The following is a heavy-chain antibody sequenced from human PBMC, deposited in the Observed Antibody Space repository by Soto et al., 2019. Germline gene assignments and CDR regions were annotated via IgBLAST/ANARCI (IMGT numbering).Heavy chain of an antibody. J-gene: IGHJ3*02. CDR3: AKATATGGGAFEM. D-gene: IGHD2-8*02. CDR1: GFPFSNYG. V-gene: IGHV3-23*01. Sequence: PGGPLRLSCAASGFPFSNYGLNWVRQAPGKGLEWVAGISGGGGSTYYADSVKGRFTISRDPSKNTVYLQMNSLTAGDMAVYYCAKATATGGGAFEMYGQGTMVTVSS. CDR2: ISGGGGST.